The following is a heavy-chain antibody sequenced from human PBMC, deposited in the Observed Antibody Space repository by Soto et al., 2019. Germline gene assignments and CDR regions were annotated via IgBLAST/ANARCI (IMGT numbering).Heavy chain of an antibody. J-gene: IGHJ4*02. D-gene: IGHD5-18*01. V-gene: IGHV5-51*01. CDR1: GYSFANYW. CDR3: ARPGAPTDTVVYDF. CDR2: IYPGDSET. Sequence: GESLKISCKASGYSFANYWIGWGCQKPGKGLEWMGVIYPGDSETTYSPSFEGQVIISVDRSRGTAFLEWSSLKASDTAMYYCARPGAPTDTVVYDFWGQGTQVTVSS.